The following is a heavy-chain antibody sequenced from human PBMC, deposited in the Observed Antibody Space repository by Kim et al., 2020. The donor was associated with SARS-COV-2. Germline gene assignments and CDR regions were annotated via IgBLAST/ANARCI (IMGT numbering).Heavy chain of an antibody. J-gene: IGHJ4*02. CDR3: ARSLSSDYDYVWGS. CDR2: ISAYNGNT. D-gene: IGHD3-16*01. CDR1: GYTFTSYG. Sequence: ASVKVSCKASGYTFTSYGISWVRQAPGQGLEWMGWISAYNGNTNYAQKLQGRVTMTTDTSTSTAYMELRSLRYDDTAVYYCARSLSSDYDYVWGSWGQGTLVTVSS. V-gene: IGHV1-18*01.